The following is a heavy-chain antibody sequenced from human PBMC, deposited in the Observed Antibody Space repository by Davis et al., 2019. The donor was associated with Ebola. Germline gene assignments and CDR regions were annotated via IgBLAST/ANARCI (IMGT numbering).Heavy chain of an antibody. D-gene: IGHD3-10*01. J-gene: IGHJ5*02. CDR3: ARDITLRGPFDP. CDR1: GFSFSSFA. Sequence: GESLKISCAASGFSFSSFAMTWVRQAPGKGLEWVSGISGIGGGTYYAPSVKGRFTISRDNSKNCLYLQTDSLRAEDTAVYYCARDITLRGPFDPWGQGTLVTVSS. CDR2: ISGIGGGT. V-gene: IGHV3-23*01.